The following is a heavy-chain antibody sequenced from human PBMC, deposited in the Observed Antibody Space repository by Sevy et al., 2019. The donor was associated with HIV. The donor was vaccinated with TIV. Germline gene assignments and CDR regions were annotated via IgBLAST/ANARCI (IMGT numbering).Heavy chain of an antibody. Sequence: SETLSLTCTVSGGSISSGGYYWSWIRQHPGKGLEWIGYIYYSGSTYYNPSLKSRVTISVDTSKNQFSLKLSSVTAAETDVYYCTRAMRSYLQFDPWGQGTLVTVSS. J-gene: IGHJ5*02. CDR1: GGSISSGGYY. V-gene: IGHV4-31*03. D-gene: IGHD1-26*01. CDR2: IYYSGST. CDR3: TRAMRSYLQFDP.